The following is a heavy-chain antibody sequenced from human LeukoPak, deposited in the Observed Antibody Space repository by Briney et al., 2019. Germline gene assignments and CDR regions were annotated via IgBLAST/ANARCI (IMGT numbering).Heavy chain of an antibody. Sequence: PGGSLRLSCAASGFSFRDYAMSWVRQAPGKGLEWVSLIGGDGGRTYYADSAKGRFTISRDNSKNTLYLQMNSLRAEDTAVYYCAKDAPYCSGGSCYDYWGQGTLVTVSS. CDR3: AKDAPYCSGGSCYDY. CDR1: GFSFRDYA. D-gene: IGHD2-15*01. J-gene: IGHJ4*02. CDR2: IGGDGGRT. V-gene: IGHV3-23*01.